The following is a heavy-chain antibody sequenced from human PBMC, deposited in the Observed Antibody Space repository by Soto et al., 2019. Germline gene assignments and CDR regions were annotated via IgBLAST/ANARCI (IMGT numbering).Heavy chain of an antibody. CDR3: PRVILGFSYSVEV. CDR2: ISKSGSVI. D-gene: IGHD3-10*01. Sequence: GGSLRLSCAGSGLTFSNYEMHWVRQAPGKGLEWLSYISKSGSVIYYADSVKGRFTISRDNTKNFLYLQMNSLSAEDTAVYFCPRVILGFSYSVEVWGQGTTV. J-gene: IGHJ6*02. CDR1: GLTFSNYE. V-gene: IGHV3-48*03.